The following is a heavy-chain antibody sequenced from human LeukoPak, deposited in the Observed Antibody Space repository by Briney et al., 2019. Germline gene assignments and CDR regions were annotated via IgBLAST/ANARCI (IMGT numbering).Heavy chain of an antibody. CDR1: GYSFTSYW. Sequence: GESLKISCKGSGYSFTSYWIGWVRQMPGKGLEWMGIIYPGDSDTRYSPSFQGQVTISADKSISTAYLQWSSLKASDTAMYYCARQGYSYAQRGWVNWFDPWGQGTLVTVSS. V-gene: IGHV5-51*01. J-gene: IGHJ5*02. D-gene: IGHD5-18*01. CDR3: ARQGYSYAQRGWVNWFDP. CDR2: IYPGDSDT.